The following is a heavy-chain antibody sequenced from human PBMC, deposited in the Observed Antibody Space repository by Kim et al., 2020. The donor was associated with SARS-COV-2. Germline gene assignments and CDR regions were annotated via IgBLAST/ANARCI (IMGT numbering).Heavy chain of an antibody. Sequence: GGSLRLSCAASGFTFSSYGMHWVRQAPGKGLEWVAVIWYDGSNKYYADSVKGRFTISRDNSKNTLYLQMNSLRAEDTAVYYCARDNNDFWSERFDYWGQGTLVTVSS. CDR2: IWYDGSNK. J-gene: IGHJ4*02. V-gene: IGHV3-33*01. D-gene: IGHD3-3*01. CDR3: ARDNNDFWSERFDY. CDR1: GFTFSSYG.